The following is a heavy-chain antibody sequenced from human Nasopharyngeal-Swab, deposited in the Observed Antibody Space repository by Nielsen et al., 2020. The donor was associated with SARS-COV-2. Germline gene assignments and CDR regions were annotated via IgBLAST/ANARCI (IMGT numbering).Heavy chain of an antibody. V-gene: IGHV3-30-3*01. D-gene: IGHD1-26*01. CDR2: ISYDGSNK. CDR3: ARPYSGSYWSYFDY. CDR1: GFTFSNAW. J-gene: IGHJ4*02. Sequence: GGSLRLSCAASGFTFSNAWMSWVRQAPGKGLEWVAVISYDGSNKYYADSVKGRFTISRDNSKNTLYLQMNSLRAEDTAVYYCARPYSGSYWSYFDYWGQGTLVTVSS.